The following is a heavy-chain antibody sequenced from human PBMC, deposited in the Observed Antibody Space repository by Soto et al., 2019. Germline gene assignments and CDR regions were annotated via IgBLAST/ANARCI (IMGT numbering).Heavy chain of an antibody. CDR3: ARDLDCSGGSCYGY. CDR1: GGTFSSYT. J-gene: IGHJ4*02. D-gene: IGHD2-15*01. V-gene: IGHV1-69*04. Sequence: SVKVSCKASGGTFSSYTISWVRQAPGQGLEWMGRIIPILGIANYAQKFQGRVTITADKSTSTAYMELSSLRSEDTAVYYCARDLDCSGGSCYGYWGQGTLVPVPQ. CDR2: IIPILGIA.